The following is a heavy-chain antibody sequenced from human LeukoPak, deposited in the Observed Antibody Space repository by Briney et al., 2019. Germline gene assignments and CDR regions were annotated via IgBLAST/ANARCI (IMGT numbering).Heavy chain of an antibody. CDR2: ISSSSSYT. CDR1: GFTFSDYY. J-gene: IGHJ4*02. CDR3: AREGYYYDSSGYMKGYYFDY. Sequence: GGSLRLSCAASGFTFSDYYMSWIRQAPGKGLEWVSYISSSSSYTNYADSVKGRFTISRDNAKNSLYLQTNSLRAEDTAVYYCAREGYYYDSSGYMKGYYFDYWGQGTLVTVSS. D-gene: IGHD3-22*01. V-gene: IGHV3-11*05.